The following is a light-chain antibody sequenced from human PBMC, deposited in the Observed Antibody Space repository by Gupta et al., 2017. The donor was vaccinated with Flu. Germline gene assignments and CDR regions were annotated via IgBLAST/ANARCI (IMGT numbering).Light chain of an antibody. Sequence: EIVLTQSPATLSLSPGERATLSCRASQSVSSFLAWYQQKPGQAPRLLIYDASNRATGIPARFSGRGYGTDFTLTINSLEPEDFAVYYCQQRSNWPPLTFGGGTKVEIK. J-gene: IGKJ4*01. CDR2: DAS. V-gene: IGKV3-11*01. CDR1: QSVSSF. CDR3: QQRSNWPPLT.